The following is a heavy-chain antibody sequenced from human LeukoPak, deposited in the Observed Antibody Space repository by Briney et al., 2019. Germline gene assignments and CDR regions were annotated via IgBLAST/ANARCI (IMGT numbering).Heavy chain of an antibody. D-gene: IGHD2-2*01. CDR1: GFTFSTYE. CDR2: IKGSGSET. V-gene: IGHV3-7*01. J-gene: IGHJ4*02. CDR3: ASDCSSTSCFDY. Sequence: PGRSLRLSCAASGFTFSTYEMSWVRQAPGKGLEWVAKIKGSGSETYYVDSVKGRFTISRDNAKSSLFLRMNSLRDEDTAVYYCASDCSSTSCFDYWGQGTLVTVSS.